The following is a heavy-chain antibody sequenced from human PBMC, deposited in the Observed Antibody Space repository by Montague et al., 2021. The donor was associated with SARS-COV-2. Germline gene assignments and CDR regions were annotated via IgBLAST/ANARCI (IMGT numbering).Heavy chain of an antibody. Sequence: SETLSLTCTVSGGSISSGGYYWGWIRQPPGKGLEWIGNIYYSGSTYYNPSLKSRVTISADTSKNQFSLKLSSVTAADTAVYYCAAKRGGWLRLSRWFDPWGRGTLVTVSS. D-gene: IGHD5-12*01. CDR2: IYYSGST. J-gene: IGHJ5*02. V-gene: IGHV4-39*07. CDR3: AAKRGGWLRLSRWFDP. CDR1: GGSISSGGYY.